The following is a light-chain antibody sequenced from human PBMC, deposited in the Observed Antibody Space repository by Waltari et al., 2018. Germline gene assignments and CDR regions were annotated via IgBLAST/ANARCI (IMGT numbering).Light chain of an antibody. CDR1: SGSLSPSYY. Sequence: VTQEPSLSVSPGGTVTLTCGLSSGSLSPSYYPSWYQQTPGQAPRPLIYSTNTRSSRVPARFSGSILENKAALTIPGAPDDDDCAYHCVLYIGGGIMFGGGTKLTVL. V-gene: IGLV8-61*01. J-gene: IGLJ3*02. CDR2: STN. CDR3: VLYIGGGIM.